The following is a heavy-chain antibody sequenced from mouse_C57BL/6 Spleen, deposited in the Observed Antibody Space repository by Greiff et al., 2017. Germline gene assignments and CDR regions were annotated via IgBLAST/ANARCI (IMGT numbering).Heavy chain of an antibody. V-gene: IGHV1-19*01. Sequence: EVQLQQSGPVLVKPGASVKMSCKASGYTFTDYYMNWVKQSHGKSLEWIGVINPYNGGTSYNQKFKGKATLTVDKSSSTVYMELNSLTSEDSAVYYCARGRPIYYDYDGSWFAYWGQGTLVTVSA. CDR3: ARGRPIYYDYDGSWFAY. CDR1: GYTFTDYY. J-gene: IGHJ3*01. CDR2: INPYNGGT. D-gene: IGHD2-4*01.